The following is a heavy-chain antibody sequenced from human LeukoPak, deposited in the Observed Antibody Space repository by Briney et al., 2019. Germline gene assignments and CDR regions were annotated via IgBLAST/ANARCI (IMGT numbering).Heavy chain of an antibody. CDR2: IIPIFGTA. V-gene: IGHV1-69*05. J-gene: IGHJ3*02. Sequence: SVKVSCKASGGTFSSYAISWVRQAPGQGLEWMGGIIPIFGTANYAQKFQGRVTITTDESTSTAYMELSSLRSEDTAVHYCARGYCSSTSCLGRAFDIWGQGTMVTVSS. CDR3: ARGYCSSTSCLGRAFDI. D-gene: IGHD2-2*01. CDR1: GGTFSSYA.